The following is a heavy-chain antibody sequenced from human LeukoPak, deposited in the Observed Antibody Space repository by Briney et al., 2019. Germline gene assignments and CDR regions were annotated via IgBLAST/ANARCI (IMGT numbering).Heavy chain of an antibody. J-gene: IGHJ4*02. CDR3: ARDATGSSSWYYFDY. CDR1: GFTFSSYG. CDR2: ISYDGSNK. V-gene: IGHV3-30*03. D-gene: IGHD6-13*01. Sequence: PGGSLRLSCAASGFTFSSYGMHWVRQAPGKGLEWVAVISYDGSNKYYADSVKGRFTISRDNSKNTLYLQMNSLRAEDTAVYYCARDATGSSSWYYFDYWGQGTLVTVSS.